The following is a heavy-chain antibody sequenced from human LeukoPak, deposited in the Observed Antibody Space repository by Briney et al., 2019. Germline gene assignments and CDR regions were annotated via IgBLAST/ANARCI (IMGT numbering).Heavy chain of an antibody. J-gene: IGHJ4*02. CDR2: IRYDGSNK. D-gene: IGHD2-15*01. V-gene: IGHV3-30*02. CDR1: GFTFSSHG. CDR3: AKEGVGYCSGGSCYYFDY. Sequence: GGSLRLSCAASGFTFSSHGMHWVRQAPGKGLEWVAFIRYDGSNKYYADSVKGRFTISRDNSKNTLYLQMNSLRAEDTAVYYCAKEGVGYCSGGSCYYFDYWGQGTLVTVSS.